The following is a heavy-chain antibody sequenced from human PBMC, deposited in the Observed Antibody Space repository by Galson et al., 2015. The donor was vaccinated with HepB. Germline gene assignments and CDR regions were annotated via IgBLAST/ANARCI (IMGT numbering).Heavy chain of an antibody. V-gene: IGHV3-11*06. CDR3: ARGYGFWSDYPNFDL. D-gene: IGHD3-3*01. CDR2: ISGSSTYT. Sequence: SLRLSCAASGFTFSDYYLSWIRQAPGKGLEWISYISGSSTYTNYADSVRGRFTISRDSAKMSVYLQMNSLKAGDTAVYYCARGYGFWSDYPNFDLWGQGTLVTVSS. CDR1: GFTFSDYY. J-gene: IGHJ4*02.